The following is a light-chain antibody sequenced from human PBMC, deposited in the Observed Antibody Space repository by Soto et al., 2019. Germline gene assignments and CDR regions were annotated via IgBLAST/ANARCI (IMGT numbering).Light chain of an antibody. CDR1: QSVINSY. V-gene: IGKV3-20*01. CDR3: QQYGISPWT. J-gene: IGKJ1*01. Sequence: DIVLTQSPGTLSLSPGERATLSCRASQSVINSYLAWYQHKPGQSPRLLIYGASSRATGIPDRFSGSGSGTDFTLTISRLEPEDCAVYYCQQYGISPWTFGQGTKVEIK. CDR2: GAS.